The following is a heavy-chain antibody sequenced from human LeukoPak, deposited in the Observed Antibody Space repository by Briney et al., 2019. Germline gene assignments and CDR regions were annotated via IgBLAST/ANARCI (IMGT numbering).Heavy chain of an antibody. D-gene: IGHD3-9*01. CDR3: ARVNYDILTGSRGFFDY. Sequence: GGSLRLSCAASGFTVSSNYMSCVRQAPGKGLEWVSVIYSGGSTYYADSVKGRFTISRDNSKNTLYLQMNSLRAEDTAVYYCARVNYDILTGSRGFFDYWGQGTLVTVSS. CDR1: GFTVSSNY. J-gene: IGHJ4*02. V-gene: IGHV3-53*01. CDR2: IYSGGST.